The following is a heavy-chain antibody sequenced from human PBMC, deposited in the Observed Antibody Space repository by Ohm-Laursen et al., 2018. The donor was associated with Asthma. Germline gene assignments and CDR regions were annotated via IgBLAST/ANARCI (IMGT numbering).Heavy chain of an antibody. Sequence: TQTLTLTGTFSGFSFNTSGMRVSWIRQPPGKALEWLGRIDWDDEKLYSTSLKSRLTISKDTSKNRVVLTMTNMGPVDTATYYCARSMTHCSSTGCYVGNWLDPWGQGTLVTVSS. V-gene: IGHV2-70*04. CDR3: ARSMTHCSSTGCYVGNWLDP. CDR2: IDWDDEK. J-gene: IGHJ5*02. D-gene: IGHD2-2*01. CDR1: GFSFNTSGMR.